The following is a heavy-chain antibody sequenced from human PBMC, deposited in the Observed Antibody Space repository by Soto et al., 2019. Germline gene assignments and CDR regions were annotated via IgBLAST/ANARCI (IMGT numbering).Heavy chain of an antibody. CDR1: GGSFSGYY. CDR3: ARGKGVRYFGYYYGMDV. J-gene: IGHJ6*02. CDR2: INHSGST. V-gene: IGHV4-34*01. D-gene: IGHD3-9*01. Sequence: PSETLSLTCAVYGGSFSGYYWSCIRQPPGKGLEWIGEINHSGSTNYNPSLKSRVTISVDTSKNQFSLKLSSVTAADTAVYYCARGKGVRYFGYYYGMDVWGQGTTVTV.